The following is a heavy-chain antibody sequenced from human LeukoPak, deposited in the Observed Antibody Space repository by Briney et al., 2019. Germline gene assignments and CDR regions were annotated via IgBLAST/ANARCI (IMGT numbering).Heavy chain of an antibody. CDR3: ARQFDWGSP. Sequence: SVKVSCKAFGGNFNSYTVNWVRQAPGQGLEWMGGILPLFNAADYAQKFRGRVTISADESTSTAYMEVSSLTSEATAVYYCARQFDWGSPWGQGTLVTVSS. CDR1: GGNFNSYT. V-gene: IGHV1-69*13. J-gene: IGHJ5*02. CDR2: ILPLFNAA. D-gene: IGHD3-9*01.